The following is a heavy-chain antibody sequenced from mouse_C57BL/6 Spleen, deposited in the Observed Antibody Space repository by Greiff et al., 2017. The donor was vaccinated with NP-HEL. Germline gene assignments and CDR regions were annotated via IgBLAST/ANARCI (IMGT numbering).Heavy chain of an antibody. D-gene: IGHD1-1*01. CDR3: ARRGTTVVDYAMDY. V-gene: IGHV1-64*01. J-gene: IGHJ4*01. CDR2: IHPNSGST. Sequence: QVQLQQPGAELVKPGASVKLSCKASGYTFTSYWMHWVKQRPGQGLEWIGMIHPNSGSTNYNEKFKSKATLTVDKSSSTAYMRLSSLTSEDSAVYYCARRGTTVVDYAMDYWGQGTSVTVSS. CDR1: GYTFTSYW.